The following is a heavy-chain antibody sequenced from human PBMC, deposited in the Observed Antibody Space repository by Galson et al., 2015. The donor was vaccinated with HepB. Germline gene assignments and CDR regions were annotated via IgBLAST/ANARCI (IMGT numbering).Heavy chain of an antibody. J-gene: IGHJ3*02. V-gene: IGHV3-30-3*01. Sequence: SLRLSCAASGFTFSSYAMHWVRQAPGKGLEWVAVISYDGSNKYYADSVKGRFTISRDNSKNTLYLQMNSLRAEDTAVYYCAREDGSSTLSAFDIWGQGTMVTVSS. CDR3: AREDGSSTLSAFDI. D-gene: IGHD6-6*01. CDR1: GFTFSSYA. CDR2: ISYDGSNK.